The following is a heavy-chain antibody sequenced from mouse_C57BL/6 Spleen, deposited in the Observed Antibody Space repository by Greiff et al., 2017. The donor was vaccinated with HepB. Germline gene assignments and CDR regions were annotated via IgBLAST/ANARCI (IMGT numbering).Heavy chain of an antibody. CDR2: IYPGDGDT. V-gene: IGHV1-82*01. D-gene: IGHD2-4*01. CDR3: ANYENY. Sequence: VQLQESGPELVKPGASVKISCKASGYAFSSSWMNWVKQRPGKGLEWIGRIYPGDGDTNYNGKFKGKATLTADKSSSTAYMQLSSLTSEDSAVYFCANYENYWGQGTTLTVSS. CDR1: GYAFSSSW. J-gene: IGHJ2*01.